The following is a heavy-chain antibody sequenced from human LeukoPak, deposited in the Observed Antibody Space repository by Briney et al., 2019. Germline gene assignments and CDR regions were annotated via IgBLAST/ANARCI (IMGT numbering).Heavy chain of an antibody. D-gene: IGHD4-17*01. CDR2: ISGSGGST. V-gene: IGHV3-23*01. Sequence: HAGGSLRLSCAASGFTFSSYAMSWVRQAPGKGLEWVSAISGSGGSTYYADSVKGRFTISRDNSKNTLYLQMNSLRAEDTAVYYCAKGSDYGDYVGSFDYWGQGTLVTVSS. CDR1: GFTFSSYA. CDR3: AKGSDYGDYVGSFDY. J-gene: IGHJ4*02.